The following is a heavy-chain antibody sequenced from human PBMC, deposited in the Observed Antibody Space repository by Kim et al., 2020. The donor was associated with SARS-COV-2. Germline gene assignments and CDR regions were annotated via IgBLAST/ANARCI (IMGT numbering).Heavy chain of an antibody. CDR2: IVVGSGNT. CDR3: AADPHYYGSGVYYYYGMDV. D-gene: IGHD3-10*01. V-gene: IGHV1-58*01. CDR1: GFTFTSSA. J-gene: IGHJ6*02. Sequence: SVKVSCKASGFTFTSSAVQWVRQARGQRLEWIGWIVVGSGNTNYAQKFQERVTITRDMSTSTAYMELSSLRSEDTAVYYCAADPHYYGSGVYYYYGMDVWGQGTTVTVSS.